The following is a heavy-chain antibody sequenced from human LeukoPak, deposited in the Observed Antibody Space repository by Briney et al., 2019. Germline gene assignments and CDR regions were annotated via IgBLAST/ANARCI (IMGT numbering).Heavy chain of an antibody. CDR2: IGSAGDT. Sequence: GGSLRLSCAASGFTFSRYDMHWVRQATGKGLEWVSAIGSAGDTYYPGSVKGRFTISRENAKNSLYHQMNSLRAGDTAVYFCARGKGGNWNYAIFNYWGQGTLVTVSS. V-gene: IGHV3-13*01. CDR3: ARGKGGNWNYAIFNY. CDR1: GFTFSRYD. J-gene: IGHJ4*02. D-gene: IGHD1-7*01.